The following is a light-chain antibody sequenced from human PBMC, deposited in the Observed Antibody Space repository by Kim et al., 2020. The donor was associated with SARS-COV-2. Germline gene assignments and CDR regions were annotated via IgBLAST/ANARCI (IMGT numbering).Light chain of an antibody. CDR1: QGISSA. CDR2: DAS. J-gene: IGKJ1*01. CDR3: QQFNSYPRT. Sequence: ASVGDRVTITCRASQGISSALDWYQQKPGKAPKLLIYDASSLESGVPSRYSGSGSGTDFTLTISSLQPEDFATYYCQQFNSYPRTFGQGTKVDIK. V-gene: IGKV1-13*02.